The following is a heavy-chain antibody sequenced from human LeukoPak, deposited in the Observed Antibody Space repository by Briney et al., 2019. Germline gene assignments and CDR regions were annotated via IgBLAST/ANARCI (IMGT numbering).Heavy chain of an antibody. V-gene: IGHV1-18*04. Sequence: ASVKVPCKASGYTFTSYGISWVRQAPGQGLEWMGWISAYNGNTNYAQKLQGRVTMTTDTSTSTAYMELRSLRSDDTAVYYCARVLGRDTTPDAFDIWGQGTMVTVSS. CDR1: GYTFTSYG. J-gene: IGHJ3*02. CDR2: ISAYNGNT. D-gene: IGHD1-1*01. CDR3: ARVLGRDTTPDAFDI.